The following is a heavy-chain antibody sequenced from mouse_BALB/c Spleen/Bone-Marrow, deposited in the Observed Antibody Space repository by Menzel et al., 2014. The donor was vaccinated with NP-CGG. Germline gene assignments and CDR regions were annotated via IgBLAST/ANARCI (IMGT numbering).Heavy chain of an antibody. CDR2: IDPANGNT. CDR3: AYGRSYDYFDY. J-gene: IGHJ2*01. D-gene: IGHD1-1*01. V-gene: IGHV14-3*02. CDR1: GFNIKDTY. Sequence: EVKLMESGAELVKPGASVKLSCTASGFNIKDTYMHWVKQRPEQGLEWIGRIDPANGNTKYDPKFQGKATMTADTSSNTAYLQLSSLTSEDTAVYYCAYGRSYDYFDYWGQAPLSQSPQ.